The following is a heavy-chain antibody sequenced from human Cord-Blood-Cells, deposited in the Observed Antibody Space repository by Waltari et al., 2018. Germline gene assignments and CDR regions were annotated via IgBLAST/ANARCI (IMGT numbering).Heavy chain of an antibody. J-gene: IGHJ6*03. V-gene: IGHV6-1*01. CDR1: GASLPSNSTA. CDR3: AREVQLERYYYYYYMDV. D-gene: IGHD1-1*01. Sequence: QVQLQQSGPGLVKPSQTLSLTCAISGASLPSNSTAWNWIRQSPSRGLEWLGRTYYRSKWYNDYAVSVKSRITINPDTSKNQFSRQLNSVTPEDTAVYYCAREVQLERYYYYYYMDVWGKGTTVTVSS. CDR2: TYYRSKWYN.